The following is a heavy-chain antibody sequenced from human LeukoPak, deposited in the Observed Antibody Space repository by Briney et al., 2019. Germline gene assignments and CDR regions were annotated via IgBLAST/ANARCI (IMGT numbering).Heavy chain of an antibody. Sequence: SETLSLTCTVSGGSISSYYWSWIRQPAGKGLEWIGRIYTSGSTNYSPSLKSRVTMSVDTSKNQFSLKLSSVTAADTAVYYCARDEPGSGRWVWFDPWGQGTLVTVSS. CDR2: IYTSGST. V-gene: IGHV4-4*07. CDR1: GGSISSYY. J-gene: IGHJ5*02. CDR3: ARDEPGSGRWVWFDP. D-gene: IGHD3-10*01.